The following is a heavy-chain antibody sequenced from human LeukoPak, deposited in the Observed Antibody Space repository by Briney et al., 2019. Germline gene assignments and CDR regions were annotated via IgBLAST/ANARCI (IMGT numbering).Heavy chain of an antibody. J-gene: IGHJ4*02. CDR3: ATDYYYDSSGSYYTVDY. V-gene: IGHV1-24*01. CDR1: GYTPTELS. CDR2: FDPEDGET. D-gene: IGHD3-22*01. Sequence: SVKVSCKVSGYTPTELSVHWGRQAAGKGREWRGGFDPEDGETFYAQKFQSRVTMTEDTSTDTAYMELSSLRSEDTAVYYCATDYYYDSSGSYYTVDYWGQGTLVTVSS.